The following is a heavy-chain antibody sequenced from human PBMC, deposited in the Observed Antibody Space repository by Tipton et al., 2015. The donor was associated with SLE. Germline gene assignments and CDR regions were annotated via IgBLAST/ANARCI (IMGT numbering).Heavy chain of an antibody. D-gene: IGHD1-26*01. CDR1: GGSISSTGYY. CDR2: IYHDGST. Sequence: TLSLTCTVSGGSISSTGYYWGWIRQPPGKGLEWIGNIYHDGSTYFNPSLKSRVTISVDTSKNQFSLKLTSVTAADTAVYYCARLFSGSYDNWGQGTLVTVSS. J-gene: IGHJ4*02. V-gene: IGHV4-39*07. CDR3: ARLFSGSYDN.